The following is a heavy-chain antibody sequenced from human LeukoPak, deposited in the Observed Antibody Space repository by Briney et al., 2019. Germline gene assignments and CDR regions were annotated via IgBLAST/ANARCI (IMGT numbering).Heavy chain of an antibody. J-gene: IGHJ1*01. Sequence: GGSLRLSCAASGFTFRSYWMHWVRQAPGKGLVLVSRIKSAGSTNYADSVKGRFTISRDNAKNTVSLQMNSLRAEDTGVYYCARAPSEIGGYYPEYFRHWGQGTLVTVSS. D-gene: IGHD3-22*01. CDR1: GFTFRSYW. CDR3: ARAPSEIGGYYPEYFRH. V-gene: IGHV3-74*01. CDR2: IKSAGST.